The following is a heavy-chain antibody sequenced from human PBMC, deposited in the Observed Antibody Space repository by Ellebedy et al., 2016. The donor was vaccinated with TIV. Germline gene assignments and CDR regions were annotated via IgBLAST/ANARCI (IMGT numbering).Heavy chain of an antibody. J-gene: IGHJ4*02. CDR1: GFIFNNYG. V-gene: IGHV3-48*01. Sequence: PGGSLRLSCTASGFIFNNYGMHWVRQAPGKGLEWVSFISHSSGTTFYADSVRGRFTISRDNAKNSLSLQMNSLRVDDTAVYYCAGYGDFSYWGQGTLVTVSS. CDR2: ISHSSGTT. D-gene: IGHD4-17*01. CDR3: AGYGDFSY.